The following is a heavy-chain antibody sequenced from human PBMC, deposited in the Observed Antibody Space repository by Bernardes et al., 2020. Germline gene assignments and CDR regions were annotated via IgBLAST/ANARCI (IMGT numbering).Heavy chain of an antibody. CDR1: GYTFTSYG. V-gene: IGHV1-18*01. D-gene: IGHD5-12*01. J-gene: IGHJ4*02. CDR3: ALFHSGSLMDY. Sequence: ASVEVCCKASGYTFTSYGISWVRQAPGQGLEWMGWISAYNGNTNYAQKLQGRVTMTTDTSTSTAYMELRSLRSDDTAVYYCALFHSGSLMDYWGQGTLVTVSS. CDR2: ISAYNGNT.